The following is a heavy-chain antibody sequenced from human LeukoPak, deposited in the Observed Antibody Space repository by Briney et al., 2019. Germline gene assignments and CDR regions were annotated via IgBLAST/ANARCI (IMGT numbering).Heavy chain of an antibody. D-gene: IGHD4-17*01. CDR2: IKDDGSII. V-gene: IGHV3-74*01. Sequence: GGSLRLSCAASGFTFSSYWMHWVRQAPGKGLVWVSRIKDDGSIIDYADSVRGRFTISRDNAKNTLSLQMNSLRAEDTAVYYCARETTASGNFFDSWGQGTLVTVSS. J-gene: IGHJ4*02. CDR1: GFTFSSYW. CDR3: ARETTASGNFFDS.